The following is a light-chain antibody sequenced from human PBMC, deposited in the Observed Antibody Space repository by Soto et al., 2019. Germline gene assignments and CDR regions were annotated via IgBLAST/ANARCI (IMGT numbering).Light chain of an antibody. CDR3: QQYNSYWT. CDR2: KAS. V-gene: IGKV1-5*03. Sequence: DIQITQSPSTLSGSVGDRVTITCRSSQTISSWLAWYQQKPGKAPKLLIYKASSLESGVPSRFSGSGSGTEFTLTISSLQPDDFATYYCQQYNSYWTLGQGTKVDIK. J-gene: IGKJ1*01. CDR1: QTISSW.